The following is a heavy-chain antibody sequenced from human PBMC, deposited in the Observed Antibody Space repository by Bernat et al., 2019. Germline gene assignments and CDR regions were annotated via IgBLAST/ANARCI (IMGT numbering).Heavy chain of an antibody. CDR3: ARGRGTNSNYYAMDV. D-gene: IGHD3-10*01. Sequence: EVQLLESGGGLVQPGGSPRLSCAASGFTFSSFAMNWVRQAPGKGLEWVSAISDSGGSTYYADSVKGRFTISRDNSKNTLYLQMNSLRAGDTAVYYCARGRGTNSNYYAMDVWGQGTTVTVSS. V-gene: IGHV3-23*01. CDR1: GFTFSSFA. CDR2: ISDSGGST. J-gene: IGHJ6*02.